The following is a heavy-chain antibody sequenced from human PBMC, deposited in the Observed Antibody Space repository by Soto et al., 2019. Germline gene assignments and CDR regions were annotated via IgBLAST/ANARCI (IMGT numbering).Heavy chain of an antibody. CDR1: GYSFTSYW. J-gene: IGHJ4*02. V-gene: IGHV5-51*01. Sequence: PGESLKISCKGSGYSFTSYWIGWVRQMPGKGLEWMGIIYPGDSDTRYSPSFQGQVTISADKSISTAYLQWSSLKASDTAMYYCASGLMGQQLPPGFDYCGQGTLVTVSS. CDR3: ASGLMGQQLPPGFDY. CDR2: IYPGDSDT. D-gene: IGHD6-13*01.